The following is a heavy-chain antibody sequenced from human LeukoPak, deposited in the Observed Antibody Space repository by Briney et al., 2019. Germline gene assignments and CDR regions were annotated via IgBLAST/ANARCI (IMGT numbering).Heavy chain of an antibody. CDR1: GFTFDDYA. CDR3: AKGPAYYDFRMDV. D-gene: IGHD3-3*01. V-gene: IGHV3-9*01. Sequence: GGSLRLSCAASGFTFDDYAMHWVRQAPGKGLEWVSGISWNSGSIGYADSVKGRFTISRDNAKNSLYLQMNSLRAEDTALYYCAKGPAYYDFRMDVWGQGTTVTVSS. J-gene: IGHJ6*02. CDR2: ISWNSGSI.